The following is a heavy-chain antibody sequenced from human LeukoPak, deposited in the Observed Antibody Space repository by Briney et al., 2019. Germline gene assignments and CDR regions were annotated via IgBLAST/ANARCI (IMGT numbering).Heavy chain of an antibody. CDR3: VRDGGVSGYDLLDY. CDR2: INQDGSEE. CDR1: GFTFSNYW. D-gene: IGHD5-12*01. J-gene: IGHJ4*02. V-gene: IGHV3-7*01. Sequence: GGSLRLSCAASGFTFSNYWMTWVRQAPGKGLEWVAHINQDGSEEHYMDSAKARFTISRDNAKNSLSLQMNSLRAEDTAVHYCVRDGGVSGYDLLDYWGQGTLVTVSS.